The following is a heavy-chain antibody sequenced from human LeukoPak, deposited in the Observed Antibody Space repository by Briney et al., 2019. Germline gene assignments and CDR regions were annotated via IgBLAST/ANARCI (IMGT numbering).Heavy chain of an antibody. J-gene: IGHJ6*02. V-gene: IGHV3-7*02. D-gene: IGHD2-21*02. CDR2: IKQDGSEK. Sequence: GGSLRLSCAASGFTFGSCWMSWVRQAPGKGLEWVANIKQDGSEKYYVDSVKGRFTISRDNAKNSLFLQVNSLRADDTAVYHCMMSLTAHYYYGLDVWGQGTTVTVSS. CDR1: GFTFGSCW. CDR3: MMSLTAHYYYGLDV.